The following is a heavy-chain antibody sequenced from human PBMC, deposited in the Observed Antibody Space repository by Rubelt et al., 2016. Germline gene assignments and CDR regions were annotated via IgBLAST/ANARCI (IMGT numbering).Heavy chain of an antibody. D-gene: IGHD1-7*01. CDR1: GLSLTSRPEG. Sequence: QITLKESGPTLVKPTQTLTLTCTFSGLSLTSRPEGVGWIRQPPGKALEWLAVIYWDDDKRYSPSLKNRLTITKDTSKKQVVLTMTNMDPVDTATYYCAQALDGSDWNSRRYDPWGQGILVTVSS. CDR2: IYWDDDK. J-gene: IGHJ5*02. CDR3: AQALDGSDWNSRRYDP. V-gene: IGHV2-5*02.